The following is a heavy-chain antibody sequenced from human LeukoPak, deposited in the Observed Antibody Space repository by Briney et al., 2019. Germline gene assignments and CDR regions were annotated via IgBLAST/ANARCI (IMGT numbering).Heavy chain of an antibody. Sequence: GRSLRLSCAASGFTFDDYAMHWVRQAPGKGLEWVSGISWNSGSIGYADSVKGRFTISRDNAKNSLYLRMNSLRAEDIALYYCAKASSSWLYDAFDIWGQGTMVTVSS. CDR1: GFTFDDYA. J-gene: IGHJ3*02. CDR2: ISWNSGSI. V-gene: IGHV3-9*03. D-gene: IGHD6-13*01. CDR3: AKASSSWLYDAFDI.